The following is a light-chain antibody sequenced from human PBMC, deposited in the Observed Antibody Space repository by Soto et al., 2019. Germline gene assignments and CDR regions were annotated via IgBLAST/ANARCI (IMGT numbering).Light chain of an antibody. CDR1: QSISSN. Sequence: EIVMTQSPATLFVSPGDRATLACSASQSISSNLAWYQQKPGQAPRLLIYGATTRATDIPPGFSGSGSGTEFTLTISSLQSEDSAIYYCHQYKNWPITFGQGTRLEIK. CDR2: GAT. V-gene: IGKV3-15*01. J-gene: IGKJ5*01. CDR3: HQYKNWPIT.